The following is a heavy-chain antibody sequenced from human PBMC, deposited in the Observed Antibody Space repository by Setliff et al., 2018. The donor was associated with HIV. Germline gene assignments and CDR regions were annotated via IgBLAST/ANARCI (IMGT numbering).Heavy chain of an antibody. CDR3: ARGSYGSVLL. Sequence: PSETLSLTCAISGDSVSSNNAAWNLIRQSPLRGLEWLGRTYYRSKWYFDYAVSVKSRIIINPDTSKNQFSPHLNSVTPEDTAVYYCARGSYGSVLLWGQGTLVTVSS. J-gene: IGHJ4*02. D-gene: IGHD6-19*01. CDR1: GDSVSSNNAA. V-gene: IGHV6-1*01. CDR2: TYYRSKWYF.